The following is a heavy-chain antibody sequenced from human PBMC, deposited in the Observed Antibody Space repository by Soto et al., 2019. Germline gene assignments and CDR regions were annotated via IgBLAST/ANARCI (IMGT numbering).Heavy chain of an antibody. CDR2: IYSGGST. V-gene: IGHV3-66*01. J-gene: IGHJ4*02. CDR3: AMEYYYGSGSYTY. Sequence: PGGSLRLSCAASGFTVSSNYISWVRQAPGKGLEWVSVIYSGGSTYYADSVKGRFTISRDNSKNTLYLQMNSLRAEDTAVYYCAMEYYYGSGSYTYWGQGTLVTVS. CDR1: GFTVSSNY. D-gene: IGHD3-10*01.